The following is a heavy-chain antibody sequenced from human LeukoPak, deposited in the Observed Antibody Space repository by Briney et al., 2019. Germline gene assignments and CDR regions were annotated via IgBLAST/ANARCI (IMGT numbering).Heavy chain of an antibody. CDR1: GYTFTGYY. D-gene: IGHD3-22*01. Sequence: EASVKVSCKASGYTFTGYYMHWVRQAPGQGLEWMGWINPNSGGTNYAQKFQGRVTMTRDTSISTAYMELSRLRSDDTAVYYCARDLHDSSGYLPGHWGKGTLVTVSS. J-gene: IGHJ4*02. CDR3: ARDLHDSSGYLPGH. V-gene: IGHV1-2*02. CDR2: INPNSGGT.